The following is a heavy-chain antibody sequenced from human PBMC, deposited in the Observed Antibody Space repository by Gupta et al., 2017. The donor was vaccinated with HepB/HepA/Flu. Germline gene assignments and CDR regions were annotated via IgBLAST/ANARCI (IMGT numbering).Heavy chain of an antibody. J-gene: IGHJ5*02. CDR3: ARPGFAAAATFGWFNP. CDR1: GFTFRIYW. Sequence: EVQLVDSGGDLVQPGGSLSLPCAATGFTFRIYWMSWVRQAPGKGLERVANIKKDGSEKYYVDSVKGRLIISRDNAKNALYLQMHSLRAEDTAVYYCARPGFAAAATFGWFNPWGQGTLVTVSS. V-gene: IGHV3-7*01. D-gene: IGHD6-13*01. CDR2: IKKDGSEK.